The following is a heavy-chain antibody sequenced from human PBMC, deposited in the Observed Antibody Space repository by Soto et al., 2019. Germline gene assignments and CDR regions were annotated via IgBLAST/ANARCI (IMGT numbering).Heavy chain of an antibody. J-gene: IGHJ4*02. V-gene: IGHV3-21*01. CDR3: ARVGSIADDY. CDR2: ISSSSSYI. D-gene: IGHD6-6*01. Sequence: EVQLVESGGGLVKPGGSLRLSCAASGFTFSSYSMNWVRQAPGKGLEWVSSISSSSSYIYYADSVKGRFAISRDNAKNSLYLQMNSLRAEDTAVYYCARVGSIADDYWGKGTLVSVSS. CDR1: GFTFSSYS.